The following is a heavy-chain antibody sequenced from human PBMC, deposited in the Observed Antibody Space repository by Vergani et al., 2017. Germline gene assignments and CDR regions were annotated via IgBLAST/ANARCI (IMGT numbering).Heavy chain of an antibody. CDR3: ARDPSTVVNPYYFDY. V-gene: IGHV1-18*04. J-gene: IGHJ4*02. D-gene: IGHD4-23*01. Sequence: QVQLVQSGAEVKKPGASVKVSCKASGYTFTSYGISWVRQAPGQGLEWMGWISAYNGNTNYAQKLQGRVTMTTDTSTSTAYMELRSLRSEDTAVYYCARDPSTVVNPYYFDYWGQGTLVTVSS. CDR2: ISAYNGNT. CDR1: GYTFTSYG.